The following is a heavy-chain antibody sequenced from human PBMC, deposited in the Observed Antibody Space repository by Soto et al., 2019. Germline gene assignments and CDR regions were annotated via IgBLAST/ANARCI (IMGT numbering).Heavy chain of an antibody. D-gene: IGHD6-6*01. CDR2: ISSSSSYI. CDR3: ASEYSSSSTFYYYGMDV. V-gene: IGHV3-21*01. CDR1: GFTFSSYS. Sequence: EVQLVESGGGLVKPGGSLRLSCAASGFTFSSYSMNWVRQAPGKGLEWVSSISSSSSYIYYADSVNGRFTISRDNAKNSLYLQMNSLRAEDMAVYYCASEYSSSSTFYYYGMDVWGQGTTVTVSS. J-gene: IGHJ6*02.